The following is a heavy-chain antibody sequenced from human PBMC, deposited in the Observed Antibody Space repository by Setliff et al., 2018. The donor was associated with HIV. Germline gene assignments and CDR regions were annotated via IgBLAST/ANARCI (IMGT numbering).Heavy chain of an antibody. Sequence: SETLSLTCTVTGGSISTNNFYWGWIRQPPGKGLQWIGSIYFTGDSYYDPSLKSRVTISVDTSKNQFSLKLSSVTAADTAVYYCARTQQTYYYDSSGYYFDYWGQGTLVTVSS. CDR2: IYFTGDS. CDR3: ARTQQTYYYDSSGYYFDY. CDR1: GGSISTNNFY. D-gene: IGHD3-22*01. V-gene: IGHV4-39*07. J-gene: IGHJ4*02.